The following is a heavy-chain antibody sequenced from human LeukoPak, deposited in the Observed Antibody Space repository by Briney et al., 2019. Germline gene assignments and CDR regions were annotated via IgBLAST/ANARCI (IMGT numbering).Heavy chain of an antibody. D-gene: IGHD6-19*01. CDR1: GFTFSSYG. CDR2: IRYDGSNK. Sequence: TGGSLRLSCAASGFTFSSYGMHWVRQAPGKGLEWVAFIRYDGSNKYYADSAKGRFTISRDNSKNTLYLQMNSLRAEDTAVYYCAKDQGQWLVLYYWGQGTLVTVSS. CDR3: AKDQGQWLVLYY. V-gene: IGHV3-30*02. J-gene: IGHJ4*02.